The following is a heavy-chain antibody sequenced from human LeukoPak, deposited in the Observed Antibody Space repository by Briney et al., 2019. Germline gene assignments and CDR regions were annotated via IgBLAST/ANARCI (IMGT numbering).Heavy chain of an antibody. CDR1: GDSISSNSS. J-gene: IGHJ3*02. CDR3: ARGGQGDGYSADEAFDI. V-gene: IGHV6-1*01. CDR2: TYYRSKWYN. Sequence: SQTLSLTCAIFGDSISSNSSWNWIRQSPSRGLEWLGRTYYRSKWYNDYVVSVKSRVNINPDTSKNQFSLQLNSVTPEDTAVYYCARGGQGDGYSADEAFDIWGQGTMVTVS. D-gene: IGHD5-18*01.